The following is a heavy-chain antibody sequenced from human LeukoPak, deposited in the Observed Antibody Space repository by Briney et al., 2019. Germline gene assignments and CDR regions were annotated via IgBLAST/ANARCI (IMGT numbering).Heavy chain of an antibody. CDR1: GFTFSDYG. CDR2: ISSGAVYM. D-gene: IGHD2-2*01. V-gene: IGHV3-21*06. Sequence: PGGSLRLSCAASGFTFSDYGMNWVRVAPGKRPEWVSRISSGAVYMDYRDSVKGRFTISRDNSRSFLYLQVDSLTVEDTAIYYCARGQGYCSSTRCSPGYYTDVWGTGTTVTV. J-gene: IGHJ6*03. CDR3: ARGQGYCSSTRCSPGYYTDV.